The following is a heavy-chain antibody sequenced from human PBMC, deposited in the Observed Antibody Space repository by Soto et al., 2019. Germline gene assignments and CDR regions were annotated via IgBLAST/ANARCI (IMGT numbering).Heavy chain of an antibody. J-gene: IGHJ4*02. V-gene: IGHV3-23*01. CDR2: ISDTSRST. CDR1: GFSFSAFA. Sequence: GGSLRLSCAVSGFSFSAFALNWVRQAPGRGLEWVSFISDTSRSTSYAASVKGRFTISRDNSKNTVYLQMNTLRAEDTAIYYCARDRYYFDYWGQGTLVTVSS. CDR3: ARDRYYFDY. D-gene: IGHD3-16*02.